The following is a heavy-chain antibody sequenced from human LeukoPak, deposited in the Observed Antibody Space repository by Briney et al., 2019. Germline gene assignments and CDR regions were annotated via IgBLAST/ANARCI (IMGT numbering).Heavy chain of an antibody. D-gene: IGHD2-15*01. V-gene: IGHV3-23*01. Sequence: GRPLRLSCAASGLTFSSTAMSWIGQARGKRLEWISAVGGSGGSTYYADAVKGRFPISRDNSKNTMYLQMNSLRAEDTAVYYCAKDTSAAYCSGGSRYLNWFDPWGQGTLVTVSS. CDR1: GLTFSSTA. J-gene: IGHJ5*02. CDR2: VGGSGGST. CDR3: AKDTSAAYCSGGSRYLNWFDP.